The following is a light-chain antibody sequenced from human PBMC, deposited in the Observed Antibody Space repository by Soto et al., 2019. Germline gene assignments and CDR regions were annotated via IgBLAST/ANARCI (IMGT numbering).Light chain of an antibody. CDR1: SSDVGGYNY. CDR2: DVS. V-gene: IGLV2-14*01. Sequence: SVLTQPAPLSGAPGQSITISCTGNSSDVGGYNYVSWYQQHPGKAPKLMIYDVSNRPSGVSNRFSGSKSGNTASLTISGLQAEDEADYYCSSYTSSSTSFGTGTKVTVL. J-gene: IGLJ1*01. CDR3: SSYTSSSTS.